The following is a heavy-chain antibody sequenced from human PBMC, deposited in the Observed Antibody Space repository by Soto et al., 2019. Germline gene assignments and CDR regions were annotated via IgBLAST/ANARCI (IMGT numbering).Heavy chain of an antibody. CDR3: ARASSSATVHYYGMDV. J-gene: IGHJ6*02. D-gene: IGHD3-22*01. V-gene: IGHV3-48*03. Sequence: GGSLRLSCIWSGFAFRDYEMNWVRQAPGKGLEWVAYISSGAFTIYYADSVRGRFTVSRDNAKNSLYLQMNSLRDEDAAVYYCARASSSATVHYYGMDVWGQGTTVAVSS. CDR2: ISSGAFTI. CDR1: GFAFRDYE.